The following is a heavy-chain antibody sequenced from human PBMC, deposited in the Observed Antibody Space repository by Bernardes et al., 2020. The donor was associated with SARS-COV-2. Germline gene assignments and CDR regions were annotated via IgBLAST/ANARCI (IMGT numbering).Heavy chain of an antibody. V-gene: IGHV3-11*06. J-gene: IGHJ4*02. D-gene: IGHD2-15*01. CDR1: GFTFSNYF. Sequence: VGSLRLSCAASGFTFSNYFMSWIRQAPGKGLEWVSYISHSSSNTKYADSVKGRFTISRDNANNSLYLQMTSLTAEDTAIYYCVRDVRDMNYFDQWGQGTLVTVSS. CDR3: VRDVRDMNYFDQ. CDR2: ISHSSSNT.